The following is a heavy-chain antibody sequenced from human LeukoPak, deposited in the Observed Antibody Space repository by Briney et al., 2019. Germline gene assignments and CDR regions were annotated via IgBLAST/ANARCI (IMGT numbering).Heavy chain of an antibody. CDR1: GFTFSGYP. CDR3: ARDRYYL. D-gene: IGHD3-16*01. J-gene: IGHJ4*02. Sequence: GGSLRLSCAASGFTFSGYPIHWVRQAPGKGLEWVAVISYDGSNKYYADSVKGRFTISRDNSKNTLYLQMNSLRAEDTAVYYCARDRYYLWGQGTLVTVSS. CDR2: ISYDGSNK. V-gene: IGHV3-30-3*01.